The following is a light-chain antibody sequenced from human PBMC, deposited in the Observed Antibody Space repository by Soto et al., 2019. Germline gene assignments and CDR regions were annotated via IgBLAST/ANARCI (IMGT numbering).Light chain of an antibody. Sequence: EIVMTQSPATLSVSPGERATLSCRASQSVSSNLAWYQQKPGQAPRLLIYVASTRATGIPARFSGSGSGTECTLTISSLQSEDFAVYYCQQYNNWPFTFGGGTKVEIK. J-gene: IGKJ4*01. V-gene: IGKV3-15*01. CDR1: QSVSSN. CDR2: VAS. CDR3: QQYNNWPFT.